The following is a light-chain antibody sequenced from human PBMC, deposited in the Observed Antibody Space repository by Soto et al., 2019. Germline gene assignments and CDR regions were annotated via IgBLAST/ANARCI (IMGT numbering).Light chain of an antibody. J-gene: IGKJ1*01. CDR1: QSINSD. Sequence: EIVMTQSPATLAVSPGERATLSCRASQSINSDLAWYQQKPGQAPRLLIYGASIRATDTPARFSGTGSGTEFTLTISSLQSEDFAVYHCQQYNNWPPWTFGQGTKVDIK. CDR2: GAS. CDR3: QQYNNWPPWT. V-gene: IGKV3-15*01.